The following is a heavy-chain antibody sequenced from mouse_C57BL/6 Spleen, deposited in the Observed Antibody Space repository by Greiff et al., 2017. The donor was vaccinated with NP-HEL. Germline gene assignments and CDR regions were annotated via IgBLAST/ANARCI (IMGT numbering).Heavy chain of an antibody. D-gene: IGHD3-2*02. CDR2: IDPSDSET. CDR1: GYTFTSYW. CDR3: ARWGNSSGAMDY. V-gene: IGHV1-52*01. Sequence: QVPLQPPGAELVRPGSSVKLSCKASGYTFTSYWMHWVKQRPIQGLEWIGNIDPSDSETHYNQKFKDKATLTVDKSSSTAYMQLSSLTSEDSAVYYCARWGNSSGAMDYWGQGTSVTVSS. J-gene: IGHJ4*01.